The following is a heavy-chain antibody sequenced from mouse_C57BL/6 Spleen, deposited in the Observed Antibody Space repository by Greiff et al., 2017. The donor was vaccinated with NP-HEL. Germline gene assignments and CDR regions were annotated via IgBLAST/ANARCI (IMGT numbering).Heavy chain of an antibody. CDR1: GYTFTDYY. D-gene: IGHD1-1*01. J-gene: IGHJ4*01. CDR2: INPNNGGT. Sequence: EVQLQQSGPELVKPGASVKISCKASGYTFTDYYMNWVKQSNGKSLEWIGDINPNNGGTSYNQKFKGKATLTVDKSSSTAYMELRSLTSEDSAVYYCARSGLLLRSYAMDYWGQGTSVTVSS. CDR3: ARSGLLLRSYAMDY. V-gene: IGHV1-26*01.